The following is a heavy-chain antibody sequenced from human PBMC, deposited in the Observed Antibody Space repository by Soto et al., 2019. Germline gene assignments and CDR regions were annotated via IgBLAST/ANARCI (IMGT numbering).Heavy chain of an antibody. V-gene: IGHV3-33*01. CDR1: GFTFSSYG. D-gene: IGHD1-1*01. CDR3: ARDRYNWNDAVDY. Sequence: PGASLRLSYAASGFTFSSYGMHWVRQAPGKGLEWVAVIWYDGSNKYYADSVKGRFTISRDNSKNTLYLQMNSLRAEDTAVYYCARDRYNWNDAVDYWGQGTLVTVSS. J-gene: IGHJ4*02. CDR2: IWYDGSNK.